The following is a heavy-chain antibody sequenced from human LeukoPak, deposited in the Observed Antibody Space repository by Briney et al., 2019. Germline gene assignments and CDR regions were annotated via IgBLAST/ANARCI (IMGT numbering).Heavy chain of an antibody. CDR3: ASSAAAGTPEDY. V-gene: IGHV3-30*04. Sequence: GGSLRLSCAASGFIFNSYAMHWVRQAPGKGLEWVAVISYDGSTEYYADSVKGRFTISRDNSKNTLYLQMNSLRAEDTAVYYCASSAAAGTPEDYWGQGTLVTVSS. J-gene: IGHJ4*02. D-gene: IGHD6-13*01. CDR2: ISYDGSTE. CDR1: GFIFNSYA.